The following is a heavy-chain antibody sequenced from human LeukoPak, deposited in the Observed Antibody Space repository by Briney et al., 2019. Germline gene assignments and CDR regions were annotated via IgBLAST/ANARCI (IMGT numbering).Heavy chain of an antibody. CDR1: GESFNNFQ. Sequence: SETLSLTCAVYGESFNNFQWSWIRQPPGKALEWIGEIDHTGNTNYNASLKSRLTISVDPSKNQFSLKLRSVAAADTAVYYCATSLPLDWYFDLWDRGTLVSVSS. V-gene: IGHV4-34*01. J-gene: IGHJ2*01. CDR2: IDHTGNT. CDR3: ATSLPLDWYFDL. D-gene: IGHD5/OR15-5a*01.